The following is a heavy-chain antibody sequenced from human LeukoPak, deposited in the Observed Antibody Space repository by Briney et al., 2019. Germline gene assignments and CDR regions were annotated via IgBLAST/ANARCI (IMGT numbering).Heavy chain of an antibody. CDR1: GFTFSSYA. Sequence: QSGGSLRLSCAASGFTFSSYAMHWVRQAPGKGLEWVAVISYDGSNKYYADSVKGRFTISRDNSKNTLYLQMNSLRAEDTAVYYCARDGYNLGKSDYWGQGTLVTVSS. CDR2: ISYDGSNK. V-gene: IGHV3-30*04. D-gene: IGHD5-24*01. J-gene: IGHJ4*02. CDR3: ARDGYNLGKSDY.